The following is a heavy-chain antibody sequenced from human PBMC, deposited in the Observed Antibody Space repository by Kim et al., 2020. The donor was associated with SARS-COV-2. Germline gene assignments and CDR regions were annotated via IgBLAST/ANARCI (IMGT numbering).Heavy chain of an antibody. CDR2: ISGSGGST. CDR1: GFTFSSYA. D-gene: IGHD3-22*01. Sequence: GGSLRLSCAASGFTFSSYAMSWVRQAPGKGLEWVSAISGSGGSTYYADSVKGRFTISRDNSKNTLYLQMNSLRAEDTAVYYCAKTLSHYDSSGFPGLGYDYWGQGTLVTVSS. J-gene: IGHJ4*02. V-gene: IGHV3-23*01. CDR3: AKTLSHYDSSGFPGLGYDY.